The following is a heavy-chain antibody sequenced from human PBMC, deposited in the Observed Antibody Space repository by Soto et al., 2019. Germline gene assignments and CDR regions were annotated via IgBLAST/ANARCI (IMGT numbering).Heavy chain of an antibody. CDR2: ISGSGGST. J-gene: IGHJ4*02. Sequence: GSLRLSCAASGFTFSNYAMSWVRQAPGKGLEWVSAISGSGGSTFHTDSVEGRFTISRDNSRNTLHLQMNSLRAEDTAVYYCAKARTTVTTGPYDFWGQGTRVTVSS. CDR1: GFTFSNYA. CDR3: AKARTTVTTGPYDF. D-gene: IGHD4-17*01. V-gene: IGHV3-23*01.